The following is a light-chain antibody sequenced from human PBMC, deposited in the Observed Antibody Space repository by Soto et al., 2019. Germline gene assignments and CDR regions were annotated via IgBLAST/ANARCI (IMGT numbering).Light chain of an antibody. Sequence: DVQMTQSPSSLSASVGDRVTITWHASQDVNNYLNWYQQKVGKAPKLLFYDTSTLETGVPSRYCGSGSRTDFTVTISTLQPEDTATYDCQQYDDLPYTFGHGTKLQIK. J-gene: IGKJ2*01. CDR2: DTS. V-gene: IGKV1-33*01. CDR1: QDVNNY. CDR3: QQYDDLPYT.